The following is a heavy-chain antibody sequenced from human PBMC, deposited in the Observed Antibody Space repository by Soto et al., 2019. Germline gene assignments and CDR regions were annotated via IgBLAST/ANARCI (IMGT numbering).Heavy chain of an antibody. CDR1: GGSFSGYY. V-gene: IGHV4-34*01. Sequence: SETLSLTCAVYGGSFSGYYWSWIRQPPGKGLEWIGEINHSGSTNYNPSLKSRVTISVDTSKNQFSLKLSSVTAADTAVYYCANLLYSGFAYYFAYWGQGTLVPVSS. CDR3: ANLLYSGFAYYFAY. CDR2: INHSGST. J-gene: IGHJ4*02. D-gene: IGHD5-12*01.